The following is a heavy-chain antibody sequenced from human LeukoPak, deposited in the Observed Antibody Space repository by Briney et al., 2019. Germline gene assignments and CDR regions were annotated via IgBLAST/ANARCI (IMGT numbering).Heavy chain of an antibody. CDR3: ASLWSGSYRVDY. Sequence: VASVKVSCKASGYTFTSYDINWVRQATGQGLEWMGWMNPNSGNTGYAQKFQGRVTMTRNTSISTAYMELSRLRSDDTAVYYCASLWSGSYRVDYWGQGTLVTVSS. V-gene: IGHV1-8*01. CDR1: GYTFTSYD. J-gene: IGHJ4*02. D-gene: IGHD1-26*01. CDR2: MNPNSGNT.